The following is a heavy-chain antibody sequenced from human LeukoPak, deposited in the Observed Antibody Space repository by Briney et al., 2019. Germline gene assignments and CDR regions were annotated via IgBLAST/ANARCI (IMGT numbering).Heavy chain of an antibody. CDR1: GYTFTSYG. V-gene: IGHV1-18*01. D-gene: IGHD3-22*01. Sequence: ASVKVSCKASGYTFTSYGISWVRQAPGQGLEWMGWISAYNGNTNYAQKLQGRVTLTTDTSTSTAYLELRSLRSDDTAVYYCARHPDYYYDSSGPGDYWGQGTLVTVSS. CDR3: ARHPDYYYDSSGPGDY. CDR2: ISAYNGNT. J-gene: IGHJ4*02.